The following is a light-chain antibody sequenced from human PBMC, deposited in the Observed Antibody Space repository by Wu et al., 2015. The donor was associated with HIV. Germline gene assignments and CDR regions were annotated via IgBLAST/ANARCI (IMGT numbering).Light chain of an antibody. V-gene: IGKV3-20*01. CDR2: GAS. CDR1: ESVRSK. J-gene: IGKJ1*01. CDR3: QHYGTSRT. Sequence: ELVMTQSPATLSVSPGERTTLSCRASESVRSKLAWYQQKPGQAPKLLIYGASNRATGIPKRFSGSGSGTDFTLTITRLDPEDSAVYYCQHYGTSRTFGQGTKVEI.